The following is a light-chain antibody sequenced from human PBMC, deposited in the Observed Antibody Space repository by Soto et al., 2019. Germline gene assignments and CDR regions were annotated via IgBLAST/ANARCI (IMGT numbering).Light chain of an antibody. CDR1: NSDVGGYNY. CDR2: DVS. Sequence: QSALTQPRSVSGSPGQSVTISCTGTNSDVGGYNYVSWYQQHPGKAPKVMIYDVSRRPSGVPDRFSGSKSGNTASLTISGLQAEDEADYYCCSYASAYNFRVFGGGTKVTVL. V-gene: IGLV2-11*01. J-gene: IGLJ3*02. CDR3: CSYASAYNFRV.